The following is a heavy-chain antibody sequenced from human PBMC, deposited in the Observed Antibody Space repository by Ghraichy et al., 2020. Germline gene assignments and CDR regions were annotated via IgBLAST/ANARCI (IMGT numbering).Heavy chain of an antibody. V-gene: IGHV4-61*01. J-gene: IGHJ3*02. CDR2: IYYSGST. D-gene: IGHD5-12*01. CDR1: GGSVSSGSYY. CDR3: ARDYSGYLDAFDI. Sequence: SETPSLTCTVSGGSVSSGSYYWSWIRQPPGKGLEWIGYIYYSGSTNYNPSLKSRVTISVDTSKNQFSLKLSSVTAADTAVYYCARDYSGYLDAFDIWGQGTMVTVSS.